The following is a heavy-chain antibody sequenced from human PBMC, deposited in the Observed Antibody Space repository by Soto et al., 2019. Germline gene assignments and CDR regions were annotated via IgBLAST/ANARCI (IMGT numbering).Heavy chain of an antibody. Sequence: ASVKVSCKASGYTFTGYYMHWVRQAPGQGLEWMGWINPNSGGTNYAQKFQGRVTMTRDTSISTAYMELSRLRSDDTAVYYCASSADIVATVGVSKRTYYYYGMDVWGQGTTVTVSS. V-gene: IGHV1-2*02. CDR2: INPNSGGT. CDR3: ASSADIVATVGVSKRTYYYYGMDV. D-gene: IGHD5-12*01. J-gene: IGHJ6*02. CDR1: GYTFTGYY.